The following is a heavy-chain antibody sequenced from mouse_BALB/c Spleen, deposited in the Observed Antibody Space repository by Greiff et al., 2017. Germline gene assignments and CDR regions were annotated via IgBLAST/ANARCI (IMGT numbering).Heavy chain of an antibody. CDR1: GYTFTSYW. D-gene: IGHD4-1*01. CDR3: TREGNWDAGDYFDY. Sequence: LQQPGSELVRPGASVKLSCKASGYTFTSYWMHWVKQRPGQGLEWIGNIYPGSGSTNYDEKFKSKATLTVDTSSSTAYMQLSSLTSEDSAVYYCTREGNWDAGDYFDYWGQGTTLTVSS. J-gene: IGHJ2*01. CDR2: IYPGSGST. V-gene: IGHV1S22*01.